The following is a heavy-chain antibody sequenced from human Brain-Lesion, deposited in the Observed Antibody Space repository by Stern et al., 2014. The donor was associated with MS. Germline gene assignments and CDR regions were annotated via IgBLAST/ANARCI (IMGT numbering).Heavy chain of an antibody. CDR1: GFTFDDFA. V-gene: IGHV3-9*01. Sequence: EVHLVESGGGLVHPGRSLRLSCAASGFTFDDFAMHWVRQAPGKGLEWVSGINWNSGSLAYADSVKGRFSISRDSAKNSLFLQMNSLRPEDTALYYCTKDSGYFSGLFDSWGQGTLVTVSS. J-gene: IGHJ4*02. CDR2: INWNSGSL. CDR3: TKDSGYFSGLFDS. D-gene: IGHD3-22*01.